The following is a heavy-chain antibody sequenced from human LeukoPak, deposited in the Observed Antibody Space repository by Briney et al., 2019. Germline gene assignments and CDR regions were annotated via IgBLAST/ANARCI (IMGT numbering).Heavy chain of an antibody. CDR1: GFTFSSYV. D-gene: IGHD2-2*01. V-gene: IGHV3-33*08. Sequence: GGSLRLSCAASGFTFSSYVMSWVRQAPGKGLEWVAVIWYDGSNKYYADSVKGRFTISRDNSKNTLYLQMNSPRAEDTAVYYCARDSEYQRLDYWGQGTLVTVSS. CDR2: IWYDGSNK. J-gene: IGHJ4*02. CDR3: ARDSEYQRLDY.